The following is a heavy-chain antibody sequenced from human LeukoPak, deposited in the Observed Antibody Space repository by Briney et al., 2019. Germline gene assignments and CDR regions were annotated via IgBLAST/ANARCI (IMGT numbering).Heavy chain of an antibody. D-gene: IGHD3-22*01. CDR2: IIPIFGTA. V-gene: IGHV1-69*13. J-gene: IGHJ4*02. CDR1: GGTFSSYA. CDR3: ARVDYYDSSGYYYWNAFDY. Sequence: VASVKVSCKAPGGTFSSYAISWVRQAPGQGLEWMGGIIPIFGTANYAQKFQGRVTITADESTSTAYMELSSLRSEDTAVYYCARVDYYDSSGYYYWNAFDYWGQGTLVTVSS.